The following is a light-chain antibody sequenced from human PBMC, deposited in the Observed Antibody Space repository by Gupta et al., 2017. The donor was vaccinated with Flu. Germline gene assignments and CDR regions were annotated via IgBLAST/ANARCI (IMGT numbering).Light chain of an antibody. J-gene: IGKJ2*01. CDR3: QQSYNAPGT. CDR1: QSISNN. CDR2: AAS. V-gene: IGKV1-39*01. Sequence: DIQMTQSPSSLSASVGDRVTITCRASQSISNNLNWYQQKPGEAPKLLIYAASTLQTGAPPRFSGSGSGTDFTLTISSLQPEDSATYYCQQSYNAPGTFGQGTRLEI.